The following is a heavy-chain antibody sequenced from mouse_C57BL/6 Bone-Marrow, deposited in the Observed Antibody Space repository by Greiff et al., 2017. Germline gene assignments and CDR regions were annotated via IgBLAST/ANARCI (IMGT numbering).Heavy chain of an antibody. J-gene: IGHJ2*01. CDR1: GFTFSSYG. CDR2: ISSGGSYT. V-gene: IGHV5-6*01. CDR3: ARRRQLRPFDY. Sequence: EVQLVESGGDLVKPGGSLKLSCAASGFTFSSYGMSWVRQTPDKRLEWVATISSGGSYTYYPDSVKGRFTISRDNAKNTLYLQMSSLKSEDTATYYYARRRQLRPFDYWGQGTTLTVSS. D-gene: IGHD3-2*02.